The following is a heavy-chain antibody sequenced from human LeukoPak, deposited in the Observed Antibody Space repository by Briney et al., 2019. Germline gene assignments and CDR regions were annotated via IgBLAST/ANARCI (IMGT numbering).Heavy chain of an antibody. CDR1: GFTVSNNY. CDR3: ARGGGYYATDY. V-gene: IGHV3-53*01. Sequence: PGGSLRLSCAASGFTVSNNYMSRVRQTPGKGLEWVSVIYVGGSAYYADSVKGRFTISGDNSKNTLYLQMNNLRAEDTAVYYCARGGGYYATDYWGQGTLVTVSS. D-gene: IGHD1-26*01. J-gene: IGHJ4*02. CDR2: IYVGGSA.